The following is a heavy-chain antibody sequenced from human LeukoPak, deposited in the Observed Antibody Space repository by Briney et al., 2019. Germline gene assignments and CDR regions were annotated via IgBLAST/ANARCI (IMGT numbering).Heavy chain of an antibody. Sequence: GGSLRLSCAASGFTFSSYAMSWVRQAPGKGLEWVGRIKSKSDGGTTDYAAPVKGRFTISRDDSKNTLYLQMNSLKAEDTALYHCSRGYSGISVYALDIWGPGTMVTVSS. J-gene: IGHJ3*02. V-gene: IGHV3-15*01. CDR1: GFTFSSYA. CDR2: IKSKSDGGTT. D-gene: IGHD1-26*01. CDR3: SRGYSGISVYALDI.